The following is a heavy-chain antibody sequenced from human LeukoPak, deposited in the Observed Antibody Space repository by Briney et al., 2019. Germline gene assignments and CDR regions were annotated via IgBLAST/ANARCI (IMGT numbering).Heavy chain of an antibody. J-gene: IGHJ5*02. D-gene: IGHD3-10*01. CDR2: IYYSGST. Sequence: SETLSLTCTVSGGSISSYYWSWIRQPPGKRLEWIGYIYYSGSTNYNPSLKSRVTISVDTSKNQFSLKLSSVTAADTAVYYCAREATMVRGARNWFDPWGQGTLVTVSS. CDR3: AREATMVRGARNWFDP. CDR1: GGSISSYY. V-gene: IGHV4-59*12.